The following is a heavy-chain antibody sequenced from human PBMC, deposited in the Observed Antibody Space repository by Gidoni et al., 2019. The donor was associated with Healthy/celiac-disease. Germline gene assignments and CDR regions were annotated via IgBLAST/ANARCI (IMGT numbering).Heavy chain of an antibody. CDR3: AKNPSHSGYYGY. D-gene: IGHD3-22*01. CDR1: GFPFSSYA. CDR2: ISGSGGST. J-gene: IGHJ4*02. Sequence: EVQLLESGGGLVQPGGSLRLSCAASGFPFSSYAMSWVRQAPGKGLEWVSAISGSGGSTYYADSVKGRFTISRDNSKNTLYLQMNSLRAEDTAVYYCAKNPSHSGYYGYWGQGTLVTVSS. V-gene: IGHV3-23*01.